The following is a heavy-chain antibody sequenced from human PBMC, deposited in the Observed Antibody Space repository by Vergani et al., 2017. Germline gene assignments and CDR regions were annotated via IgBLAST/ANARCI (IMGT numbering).Heavy chain of an antibody. V-gene: IGHV3-7*01. D-gene: IGHD3-10*01. CDR1: GFPFSSAW. Sequence: EVQLVESGGGLVQPGGSLRLSCAASGFPFSSAWMVWVRQAPGKGLEWVANIKEDGSVKNYVDSVKGRFTISRDNAKNSLYLQMNSLRAEDTAVYYCAREDYYGSGPVGYGMDVWGQGTTVTVSS. CDR2: IKEDGSVK. J-gene: IGHJ6*02. CDR3: AREDYYGSGPVGYGMDV.